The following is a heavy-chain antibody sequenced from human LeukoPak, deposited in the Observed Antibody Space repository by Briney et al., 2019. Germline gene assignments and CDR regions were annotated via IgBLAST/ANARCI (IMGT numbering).Heavy chain of an antibody. J-gene: IGHJ4*02. D-gene: IGHD2/OR15-2a*01. Sequence: SETLSLTCTVSGGSISNYYWSWIRQPPGKGLEWIGYISHSGSTNYSPSLKSRVTISLDTSKNQFSLKLSSVTATDTAVYYCAGHHPRNTVDFWGQGTLVTVSS. CDR2: ISHSGST. CDR3: AGHHPRNTVDF. V-gene: IGHV4-59*08. CDR1: GGSISNYY.